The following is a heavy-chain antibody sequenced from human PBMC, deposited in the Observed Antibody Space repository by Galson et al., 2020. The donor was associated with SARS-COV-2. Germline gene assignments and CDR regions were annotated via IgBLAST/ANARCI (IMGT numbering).Heavy chain of an antibody. V-gene: IGHV4-59*01. CDR2: IYYSGST. D-gene: IGHD7-27*01. CDR1: GGSISSYY. CDR3: ARGFPGPFDY. Sequence: SQTLSLTCTVSGGSISSYYWSWIRQPPGKGLEWIGYIYYSGSTNYNPSLKSRVTLSVDTSKNQFSLKLSSVTAADTAVYYCARGFPGPFDYWGQGTLVTVSS. J-gene: IGHJ4*02.